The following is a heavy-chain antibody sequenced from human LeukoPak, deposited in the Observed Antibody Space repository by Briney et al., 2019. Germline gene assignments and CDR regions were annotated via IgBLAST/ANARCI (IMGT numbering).Heavy chain of an antibody. Sequence: GGSLRLSCAASGFTFSSYGMHWVRQAPGKGLEWVAFIRYDGSNKYYADSVKGRFTISRDNSKNTLYLQMSSLRAEDTAVYYCAKGTPYQPLLLKNWGQGTLVTVSS. CDR1: GFTFSSYG. D-gene: IGHD2-15*01. CDR3: AKGTPYQPLLLKN. V-gene: IGHV3-30*02. J-gene: IGHJ4*02. CDR2: IRYDGSNK.